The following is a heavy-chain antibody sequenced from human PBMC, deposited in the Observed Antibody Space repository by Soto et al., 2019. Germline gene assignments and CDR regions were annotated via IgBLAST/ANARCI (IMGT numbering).Heavy chain of an antibody. V-gene: IGHV1-69*01. CDR2: IIPIFGTA. J-gene: IGHJ4*02. CDR1: GGTFSSYA. D-gene: IGHD2-21*01. CDR3: ARESSYCGGECYFDGVDY. Sequence: QVQLVQSGAEVKKPGSSVKVSCKASGGTFSSYAISWVRQAPGQGLEWMGGIIPIFGTANYAQKFQGRVTITADESTSTAYMELSSLRSEDTAVYYCARESSYCGGECYFDGVDYWGQGSLVTVSS.